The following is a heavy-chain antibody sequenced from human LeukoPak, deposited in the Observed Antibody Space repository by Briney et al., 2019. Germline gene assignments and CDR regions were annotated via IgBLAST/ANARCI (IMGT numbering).Heavy chain of an antibody. CDR1: GFTVSSNY. J-gene: IGHJ5*02. D-gene: IGHD4-11*01. Sequence: GGSLRLSCAASGFTVSSNYMSWVRQAPGKGLEWVSDIYSGGSTYYADSVKGRFTISRDNSKNTLYLQMNSLRAEDTAVYYCARVTTARNWFDPWGQGTLVTVSS. CDR3: ARVTTARNWFDP. CDR2: IYSGGST. V-gene: IGHV3-53*01.